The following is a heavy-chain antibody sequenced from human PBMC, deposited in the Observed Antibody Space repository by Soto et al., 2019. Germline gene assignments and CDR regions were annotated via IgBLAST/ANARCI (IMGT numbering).Heavy chain of an antibody. CDR1: GGSISSYY. V-gene: IGHV4-59*01. CDR3: ARYTVGVPPYSSGWPDAFDI. D-gene: IGHD6-19*01. Sequence: SETLSLTCTVSGGSISSYYWSWIRQPPGKGLEWIEYIYYSGSTIYNPSLKSRVTISVDTSKNQFSLKLSSVTAADTAVYYCARYTVGVPPYSSGWPDAFDIWGQGTMVTVSS. CDR2: IYYSGST. J-gene: IGHJ3*02.